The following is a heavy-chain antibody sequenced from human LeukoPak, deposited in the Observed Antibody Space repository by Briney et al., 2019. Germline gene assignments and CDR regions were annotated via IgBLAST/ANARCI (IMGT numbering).Heavy chain of an antibody. J-gene: IGHJ4*02. D-gene: IGHD6-13*01. V-gene: IGHV5-51*01. CDR2: IYPGDSDT. Sequence: PGESLKISCKGSGYSFISNWIGWVRQMPGKGLEWMGIIYPGDSDTRYSPSFQGQVTISADKSISTAYLQWSSLKTSDTAMYYCTRHDSSSWYNYWGQGTLVTVSS. CDR1: GYSFISNW. CDR3: TRHDSSSWYNY.